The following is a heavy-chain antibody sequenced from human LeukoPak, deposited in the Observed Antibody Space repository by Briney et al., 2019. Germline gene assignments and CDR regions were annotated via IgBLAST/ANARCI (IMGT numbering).Heavy chain of an antibody. Sequence: PSQTLSLTCTVSGGSISSGGYYWSWIRQPPGKGLEWIGYIYHSGSTYYNPSLKSRVTISVDRSKNQFSLKLSSVTAADTAVYYCASYDFWSGYPYFDYWGQGTLVTVSS. CDR1: GGSISSGGYY. V-gene: IGHV4-30-2*01. D-gene: IGHD3-3*01. CDR3: ASYDFWSGYPYFDY. CDR2: IYHSGST. J-gene: IGHJ4*02.